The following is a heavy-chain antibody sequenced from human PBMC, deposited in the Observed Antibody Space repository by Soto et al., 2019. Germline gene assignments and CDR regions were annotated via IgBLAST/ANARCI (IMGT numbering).Heavy chain of an antibody. CDR2: INAGNGNT. V-gene: IGHV1-3*01. D-gene: IGHD6-19*01. CDR3: ARDNDSSGWPNWFEP. CDR1: GYTFTSYA. J-gene: IGHJ5*02. Sequence: ASVKVSCKASGYTFTSYAMHWVRQAHGQRLEWMGWINAGNGNTKYSQKFQGRVTITRDTAASTAYMELSSLRSEDTAVYYCARDNDSSGWPNWFEPWGQGTMVTVSS.